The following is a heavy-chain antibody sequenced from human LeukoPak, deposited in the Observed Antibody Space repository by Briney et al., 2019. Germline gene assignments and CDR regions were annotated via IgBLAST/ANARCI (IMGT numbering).Heavy chain of an antibody. J-gene: IGHJ6*03. CDR2: IFPSGSA. CDR1: GGSISSYY. V-gene: IGHV4-4*09. CDR3: ARRNHYFYYMDV. Sequence: SETLSLTCTVSGGSISSYYWSWIRQSPVKGLEWIGYIFPSGSAYYNPSLESRVTISLDTSENQFSLTLTSETAADTAVYYCARRNHYFYYMDVWGKGTTVTVSS.